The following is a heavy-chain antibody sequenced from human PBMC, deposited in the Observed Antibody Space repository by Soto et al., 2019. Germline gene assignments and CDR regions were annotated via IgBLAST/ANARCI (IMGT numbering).Heavy chain of an antibody. J-gene: IGHJ4*02. Sequence: SETLSLTCTVSGGSISSSSYYWGWIRQPPGKGLEWIGSIYYSGSTYYNPSLKSRVPISVDTSKNQFSLKLSSVTAADTAVYYCARSTYYYDTSGYSRHFDYWGQGTLVTV. CDR1: GGSISSSSYY. V-gene: IGHV4-39*01. D-gene: IGHD3-22*01. CDR3: ARSTYYYDTSGYSRHFDY. CDR2: IYYSGST.